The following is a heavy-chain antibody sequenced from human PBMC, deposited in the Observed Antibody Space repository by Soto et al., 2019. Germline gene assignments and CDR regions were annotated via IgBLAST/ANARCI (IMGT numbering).Heavy chain of an antibody. D-gene: IGHD6-6*01. CDR1: GFTFSSYW. V-gene: IGHV3-74*01. CDR2: INSDGSST. J-gene: IGHJ3*02. Sequence: GGSLRLSCAASGFTFSSYWMHWVRQAPGKGLVWVSRINSDGSSTSYADSVKGRFTISRDNAKNTLYLQMNSLRAEDTAVYYCAREGGGIYSSSSEGDAFDIGGQGTMVTVSS. CDR3: AREGGGIYSSSSEGDAFDI.